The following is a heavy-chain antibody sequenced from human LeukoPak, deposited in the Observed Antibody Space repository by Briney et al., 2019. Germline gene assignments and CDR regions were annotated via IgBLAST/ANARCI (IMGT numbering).Heavy chain of an antibody. J-gene: IGHJ4*02. CDR2: IRYDGSNK. V-gene: IGHV3-30*02. CDR3: ANGPHYQILTGYYKVRSHLDY. CDR1: GFTFSSYA. Sequence: GGSLRLSCAASGFTFSSYAMSWVRQAPGKGLEWVTFIRYDGSNKYYADSVKGRFTISRDNSKNTLYLRMNSLRAEDTAVYSCANGPHYQILTGYYKVRSHLDYWGQGTLVTVSS. D-gene: IGHD3-9*01.